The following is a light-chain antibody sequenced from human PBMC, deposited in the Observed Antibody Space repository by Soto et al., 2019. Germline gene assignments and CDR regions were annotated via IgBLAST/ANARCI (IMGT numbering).Light chain of an antibody. J-gene: IGLJ2*01. CDR3: AAWDDSLNGQV. CDR2: SNN. Sequence: QSVLTQPPSASGTPGQRVTISCSGSISNIGSNTVNWYQQLPGTAPKLLIYSNNRRPSGVPDRFSGSKSGTSASLAISGLQSEDEADYYCAAWDDSLNGQVFGGGTQLTVL. V-gene: IGLV1-44*01. CDR1: ISNIGSNT.